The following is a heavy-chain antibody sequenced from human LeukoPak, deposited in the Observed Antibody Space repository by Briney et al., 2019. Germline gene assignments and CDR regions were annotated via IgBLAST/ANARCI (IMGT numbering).Heavy chain of an antibody. CDR2: IWYDGSNK. Sequence: GGSLRLSCAASGFTFSSYAMHWVRQAPGKGLEWVAVIWYDGSNKYYADSVKGRFTISRDNSKNTLYLQMNSLRAEDTAVYYCARDPYYYDSSGYAWGQGTLVTVSS. CDR1: GFTFSSYA. D-gene: IGHD3-22*01. J-gene: IGHJ4*02. V-gene: IGHV3-33*08. CDR3: ARDPYYYDSSGYA.